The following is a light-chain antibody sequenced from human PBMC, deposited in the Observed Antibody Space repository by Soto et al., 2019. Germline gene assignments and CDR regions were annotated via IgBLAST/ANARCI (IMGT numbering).Light chain of an antibody. V-gene: IGKV3-20*01. Sequence: EIVLTQSPGTLSLSPGERATLSCRASQSVSSTYLAWYQQKPGQAPRLLVYGASSRATGIPDRFSGSGSGKAFTRTISRLEPEDFAVYYCQQYGSSPPYTFGQGTKLQI. CDR2: GAS. CDR1: QSVSSTY. J-gene: IGKJ2*01. CDR3: QQYGSSPPYT.